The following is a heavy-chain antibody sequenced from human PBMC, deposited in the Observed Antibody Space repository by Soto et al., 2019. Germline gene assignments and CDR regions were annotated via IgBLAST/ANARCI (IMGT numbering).Heavy chain of an antibody. CDR3: ARYSPPKKSFDSNPGWLDP. CDR1: GGSMNSYY. J-gene: IGHJ5*02. D-gene: IGHD2-21*01. V-gene: IGHV4-59*01. CDR2: AYDSGTS. Sequence: PSETLSLTCTVSGGSMNSYYWTWVRQPPGKGLEWIGYAYDSGTSKYNASLESRITMSLDKSRNQFSLSLSYVTAADTAVYFCARYSPPKKSFDSNPGWLDPWGQGTLVTVSS.